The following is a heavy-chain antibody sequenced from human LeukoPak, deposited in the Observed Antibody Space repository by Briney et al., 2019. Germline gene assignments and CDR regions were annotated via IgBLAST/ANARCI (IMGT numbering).Heavy chain of an antibody. V-gene: IGHV3-30*03. J-gene: IGHJ4*02. CDR2: ISYDANTR. D-gene: IGHD3-10*01. CDR3: ADGDFDY. Sequence: PGGSLRLSCAASGFMFSTYGMHWVRQTPGTGLEWVSVISYDANTRHYADSVKGRFTISRDNSKSTLYLQMNSLRPEDTAVYYCADGDFDYWGQGTLVTVSS. CDR1: GFMFSTYG.